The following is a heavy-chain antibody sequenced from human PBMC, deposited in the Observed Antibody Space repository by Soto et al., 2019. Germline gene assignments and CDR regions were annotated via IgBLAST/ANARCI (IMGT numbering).Heavy chain of an antibody. CDR1: GYTFTSYG. J-gene: IGHJ4*02. D-gene: IGHD3-3*01. Sequence: QVQLVQSGAEVKKPGASVKVSCKASGYTFTSYGISWVRQAPGQGLEWMGWISAYNGNTNYAQKLQGRVTMTTDTSTSTGYMEVRSLRSDDAAVYYCARVLVIAPLEWLFEGGGAFDYWGQGTLVTVSS. CDR3: ARVLVIAPLEWLFEGGGAFDY. V-gene: IGHV1-18*01. CDR2: ISAYNGNT.